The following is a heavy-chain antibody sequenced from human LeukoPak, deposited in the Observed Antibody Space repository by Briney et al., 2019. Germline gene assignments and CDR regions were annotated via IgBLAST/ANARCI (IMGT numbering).Heavy chain of an antibody. D-gene: IGHD3-22*01. V-gene: IGHV5-51*01. CDR3: ARSHYDSSGYYSLGVLDI. CDR2: IYPGDSDT. CDR1: GYDFTFYW. J-gene: IGHJ3*02. Sequence: GESLKISCKGSGYDFTFYWVAWVRQMPGKGLEWMGIIYPGDSDTRYSPSFQGQVTISADKSISTAYLQWNSLKASDTAMYYCARSHYDSSGYYSLGVLDIWGQGTVVTVSS.